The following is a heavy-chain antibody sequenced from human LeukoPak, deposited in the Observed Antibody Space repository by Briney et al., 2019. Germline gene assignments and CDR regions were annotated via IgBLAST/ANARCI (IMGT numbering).Heavy chain of an antibody. V-gene: IGHV3-23*01. Sequence: GGSLRLSCAASGFSFSSHGMSWVRQAPGKGLEWVSGIIGGAGSTYYADSVKGQFTISRDNSKNTLYLQMNSLRAEDTAVYYCTHGSMYQLDYWGQGTLVTVSS. CDR3: THGSMYQLDY. CDR1: GFSFSSHG. J-gene: IGHJ4*02. D-gene: IGHD2-2*01. CDR2: IIGGAGST.